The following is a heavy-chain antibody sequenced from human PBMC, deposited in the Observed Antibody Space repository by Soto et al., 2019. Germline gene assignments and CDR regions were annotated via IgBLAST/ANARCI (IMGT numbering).Heavy chain of an antibody. CDR1: GGSISTYY. Sequence: SETLSLTCTVSGGSISTYYWSWIRQPPGKGLEWLGYIYYNGNSYYNPSLKSRLTMSVDTSKNQFSLRLTSATAADTAVYYCAREQYNWKIWGQGTLVTVSS. CDR3: AREQYNWKI. J-gene: IGHJ4*02. CDR2: IYYNGNS. D-gene: IGHD1-20*01. V-gene: IGHV4-59*01.